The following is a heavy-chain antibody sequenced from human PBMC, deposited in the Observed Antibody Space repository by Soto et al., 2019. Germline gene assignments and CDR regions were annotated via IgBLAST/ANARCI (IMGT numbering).Heavy chain of an antibody. CDR1: GFTFSSYA. D-gene: IGHD2-15*01. J-gene: IGHJ6*02. CDR2: ISYDGSNK. V-gene: IGHV3-30-3*01. Sequence: PGGSLRLSCAASGFTFSSYAMRWVRQAPGKGLEWVAVISYDGSNKYYADSVKGRFTISRDNSKNTLYLQMNSLRAEDTAVYYCARQKSYCSGGSCYSYYYGMDVWGQGTTVTVSS. CDR3: ARQKSYCSGGSCYSYYYGMDV.